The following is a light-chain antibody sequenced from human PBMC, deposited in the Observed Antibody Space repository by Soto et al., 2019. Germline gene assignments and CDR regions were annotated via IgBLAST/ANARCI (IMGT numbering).Light chain of an antibody. CDR3: QQYGSSIT. J-gene: IGKJ5*01. CDR2: GAS. CDR1: QSVSSSY. V-gene: IGKV3-20*01. Sequence: ENVFTQSSGTLSLSPGERANLSCRASQSVSSSYLAWYKQKPGQAPRLLIYGASSRATGIPDRFSGSGSGTDFTLTIRRLEPEDFAVYYCQQYGSSITFGQGTRLEIK.